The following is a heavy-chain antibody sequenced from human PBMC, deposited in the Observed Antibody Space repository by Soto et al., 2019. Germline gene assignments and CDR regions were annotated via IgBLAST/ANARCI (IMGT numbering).Heavy chain of an antibody. CDR3: ARDCVRKTAARLSYYYGMDV. CDR2: IIPIFGTA. V-gene: IGHV1-69*01. J-gene: IGHJ6*02. D-gene: IGHD6-6*01. CDR1: GGTFSSYA. Sequence: KVSCKASGGTFSSYAISWVRQAPGQGLEWMGGIIPIFGTANYAQKFQGRVTITADESTSTAYMELSSLRSEDTAVYYCARDCVRKTAARLSYYYGMDVWGQGTTVTVSS.